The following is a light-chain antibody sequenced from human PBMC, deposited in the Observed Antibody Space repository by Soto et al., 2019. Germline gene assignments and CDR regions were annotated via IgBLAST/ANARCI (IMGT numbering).Light chain of an antibody. CDR1: QTISSW. CDR3: QQYNSYPWT. J-gene: IGKJ1*01. CDR2: DAS. V-gene: IGKV1-5*01. Sequence: DILMTRSPSTLSASVGDTVAITCRASQTISSWVAWYQQKPGRAPKLLIYDASSLESGVPSRFSGSGSGTEFTLTISSLQPDDFATYYCQQYNSYPWTFGQGTKVDIK.